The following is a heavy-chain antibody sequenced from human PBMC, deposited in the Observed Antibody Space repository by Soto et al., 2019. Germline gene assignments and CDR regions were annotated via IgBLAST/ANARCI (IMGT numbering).Heavy chain of an antibody. CDR2: IYSGGST. CDR1: GFTVSSNY. Sequence: GGSLRLSCAASGFTVSSNYMSWVRQAPGKGLEWVSVIYSGGSTYYADSVKGRFTISRDNSKNTLYLQMNSLRAEDTAVYYCARHTTMDPLLLYWGQGTLVTVSS. D-gene: IGHD3-10*01. V-gene: IGHV3-53*01. CDR3: ARHTTMDPLLLY. J-gene: IGHJ4*02.